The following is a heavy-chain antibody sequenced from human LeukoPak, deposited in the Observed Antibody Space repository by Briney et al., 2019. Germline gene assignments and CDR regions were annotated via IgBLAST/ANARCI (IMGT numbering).Heavy chain of an antibody. V-gene: IGHV4-4*02. CDR3: TTNGWYCLDH. J-gene: IGHJ1*01. Sequence: SETLSLTCAVSGGSISSDNWWSWVRQPPGKRLEWIGEIHHRGGTNYNPSLQSRVTISVDKSNNHFSLRLTSVTAADTAVYYCTTNGWYCLDHWGQGALVTVSS. CDR1: GGSISSDNW. CDR2: IHHRGGT. D-gene: IGHD6-19*01.